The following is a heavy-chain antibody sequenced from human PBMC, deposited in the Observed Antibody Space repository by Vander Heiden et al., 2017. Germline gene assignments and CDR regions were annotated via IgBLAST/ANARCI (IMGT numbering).Heavy chain of an antibody. CDR2: ISSSSSYI. CDR1: GFTFSSYS. CDR3: ETLTMGCSSTSCPRAYSYGMDV. Sequence: EVQLVESGGGLVKPGGSLRLSCAASGFTFSSYSMNWVRQAPGKGLEWVSSISSSSSYIYYADSVKGRFTISRDNAKNSLYLQMNSLRAEDTAVYYCETLTMGCSSTSCPRAYSYGMDVWGQGTTVTVSS. J-gene: IGHJ6*02. V-gene: IGHV3-21*01. D-gene: IGHD2-2*01.